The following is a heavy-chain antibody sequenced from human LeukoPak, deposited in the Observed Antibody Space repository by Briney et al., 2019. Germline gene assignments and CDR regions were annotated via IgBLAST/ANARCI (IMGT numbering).Heavy chain of an antibody. CDR1: GGSFSGYY. CDR2: INHSGST. Sequence: SETLSLTCAVYGGSFSGYYWSWIRQPPGKGLEWIGEINHSGSTNYNPSLKSRVTISVDTSKNQFPLKLSSVTAADTAVYYCAAFRIAAAGTLGRLDYWGQGTLVTVSS. V-gene: IGHV4-34*01. CDR3: AAFRIAAAGTLGRLDY. J-gene: IGHJ4*02. D-gene: IGHD6-13*01.